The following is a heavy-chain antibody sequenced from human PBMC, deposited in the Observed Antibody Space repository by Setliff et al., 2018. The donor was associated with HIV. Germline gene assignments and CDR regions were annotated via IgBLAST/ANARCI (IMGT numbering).Heavy chain of an antibody. Sequence: PSETLSLTCTVSGDSVSSASYYWSWIRQPPGKGLEWIGYIYYSGSPNYNPSLKSRVTISVDTSKNQFSLKLSSVTAADTAVYYCARGGYSYGLYWGQGTLVTVSS. CDR2: IYYSGSP. CDR3: ARGGYSYGLY. CDR1: GDSVSSASYY. V-gene: IGHV4-61*01. J-gene: IGHJ4*02. D-gene: IGHD5-18*01.